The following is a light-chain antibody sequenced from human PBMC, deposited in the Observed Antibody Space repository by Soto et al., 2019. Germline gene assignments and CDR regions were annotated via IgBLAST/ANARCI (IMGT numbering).Light chain of an antibody. J-gene: IGKJ1*01. CDR2: AAS. Sequence: DIQTNLSPSSPSASVGDRVTITCRASQSISSYLNWYQQKPGKAPKLLIYAASSLQSGVPSRFSGSGSGTDFTLTISSLQPEDFATYYCQQSYSTPQTFGQGTKVDI. CDR1: QSISSY. CDR3: QQSYSTPQT. V-gene: IGKV1-39*01.